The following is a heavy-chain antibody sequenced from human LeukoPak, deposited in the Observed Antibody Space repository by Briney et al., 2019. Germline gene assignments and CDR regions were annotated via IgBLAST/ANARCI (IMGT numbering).Heavy chain of an antibody. CDR1: GGSTSSYY. V-gene: IGHV4-4*07. J-gene: IGHJ3*02. D-gene: IGHD2-2*01. CDR3: ARDCSSTSCLLGAFDI. CDR2: IYTSGST. Sequence: PSETLSLTCTVSGGSTSSYYWSWIRQPAGKGLEWIGRIYTSGSTNYNPSLKSRVTMSVDTSKNQFSLKLSSVTAADTAVYYCARDCSSTSCLLGAFDIWGQGTMVTVSS.